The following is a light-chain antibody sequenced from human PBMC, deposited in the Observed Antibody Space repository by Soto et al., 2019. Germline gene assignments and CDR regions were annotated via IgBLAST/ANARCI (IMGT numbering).Light chain of an antibody. CDR2: DAS. J-gene: IGKJ4*01. CDR3: QQYDNLPRT. V-gene: IGKV1-33*01. Sequence: DIQMTGSPSSLSGFLVARVTVTWQASQDISNYLNWYQQKPGKAPKLLIYDASNLETGVPSRFSGSGSRTAFTFTITSLQPEDIPTYYCQQYDNLPRTFGGGTKVDIK. CDR1: QDISNY.